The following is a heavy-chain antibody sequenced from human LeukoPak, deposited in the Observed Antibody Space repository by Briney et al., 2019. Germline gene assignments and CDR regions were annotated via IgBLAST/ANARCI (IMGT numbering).Heavy chain of an antibody. V-gene: IGHV3-48*03. CDR2: NSSSGSTI. D-gene: IGHD6-13*01. CDR1: GFTFSSYE. CDR3: ARVSSSWYVNYYYYMDV. J-gene: IGHJ6*03. Sequence: GGSLRLSCAASGFTFSSYEMNWVRQAPGKGLEWVSYNSSSGSTIYYADSVKGRFTISRDNAKNSLYLQMNSLRAEDTAVYYCARVSSSWYVNYYYYMDVWGKGTTVTVSS.